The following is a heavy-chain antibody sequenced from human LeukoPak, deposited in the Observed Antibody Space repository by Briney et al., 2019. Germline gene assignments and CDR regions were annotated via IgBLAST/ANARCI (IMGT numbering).Heavy chain of an antibody. Sequence: ASVKVSFKVSGYTLTELSMHWVRQAPGKGLEWVGGFDPEDGEKIYAQKFQGRVTMTEDTSTDTAYMELSSLRSEDTAVYYCAITFWSGYDDAFDIWGQGTMVTVSS. CDR3: AITFWSGYDDAFDI. J-gene: IGHJ3*02. D-gene: IGHD3-3*01. V-gene: IGHV1-24*01. CDR2: FDPEDGEK. CDR1: GYTLTELS.